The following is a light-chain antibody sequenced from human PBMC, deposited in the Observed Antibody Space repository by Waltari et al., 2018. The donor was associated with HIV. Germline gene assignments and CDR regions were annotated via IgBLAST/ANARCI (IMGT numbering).Light chain of an antibody. Sequence: EAAMTQSPATLSVSPGETATLSCRASHGINNNLAWYQQKPGQAPRLLIFDTSARATGIPDRFSGSGSGTEFTLTISSLQSEDFAVYYCQQYDDWTVFGGGTKVDIK. CDR2: DTS. V-gene: IGKV3-15*01. CDR1: HGINNN. CDR3: QQYDDWTV. J-gene: IGKJ4*01.